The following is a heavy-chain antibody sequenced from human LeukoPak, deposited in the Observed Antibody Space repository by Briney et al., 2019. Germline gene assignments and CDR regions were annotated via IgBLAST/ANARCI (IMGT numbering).Heavy chain of an antibody. Sequence: GGSLRLSCAASGFTFSSYGMHWVRQAPGKGLEWVAVISYDGSNKYYADSVKGRFTISKDNSKNTLYLQMDSLRAEDTAVYYCAKGDIPNYWGQGTLVTVSS. CDR3: AKGDIPNY. CDR1: GFTFSSYG. V-gene: IGHV3-30*18. CDR2: ISYDGSNK. D-gene: IGHD2-15*01. J-gene: IGHJ4*02.